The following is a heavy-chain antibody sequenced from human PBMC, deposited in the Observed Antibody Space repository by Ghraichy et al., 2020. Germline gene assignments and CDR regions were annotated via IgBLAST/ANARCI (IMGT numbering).Heavy chain of an antibody. D-gene: IGHD2-15*01. CDR1: GFTFSNAW. V-gene: IGHV3-15*01. J-gene: IGHJ6*03. Sequence: GGSLRLSCAASGFTFSNAWMSWVRQAPGKGLEWVGRIKSKTDGGTTDYAAPVKGRFTISRDDSKNTLYLQMNSLKTEDTAVYYCTTGLCCSGGKRSYGDYYYYMDVWGKGTTVTVSS. CDR2: IKSKTDGGTT. CDR3: TTGLCCSGGKRSYGDYYYYMDV.